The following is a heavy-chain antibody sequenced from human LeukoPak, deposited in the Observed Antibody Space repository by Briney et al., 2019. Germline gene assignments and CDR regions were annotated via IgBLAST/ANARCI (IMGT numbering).Heavy chain of an antibody. CDR3: ARSITMVRGVHDY. CDR2: ISSSSSTI. J-gene: IGHJ4*02. CDR1: GFTFSSYS. D-gene: IGHD3-10*01. Sequence: GSLRLSCAASGFTFSSYSMNWVRQAPGKGLEWVSYISSSSSTIYYADSVKGRFTISRDNAKNSLYLQMNSLRAEDTAVYYCARSITMVRGVHDYWGQGTLVTVSS. V-gene: IGHV3-48*01.